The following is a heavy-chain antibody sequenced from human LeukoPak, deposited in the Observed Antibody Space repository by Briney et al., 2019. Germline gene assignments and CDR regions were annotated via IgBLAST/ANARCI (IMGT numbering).Heavy chain of an antibody. CDR1: GGSISSRTYF. CDR2: INYSGKN. CDR3: ARDFGDWRTDY. D-gene: IGHD2-21*02. V-gene: IGHV4-39*07. Sequence: LETLSLTCTVSGGSISSRTYFWAWIRQPPGKGLECIGSINYSGKNTYNPSLKSRVTVSVETAKNQFSLTVSSVTAGDTAVYYCARDFGDWRTDYWGERTLVTVSP. J-gene: IGHJ4*02.